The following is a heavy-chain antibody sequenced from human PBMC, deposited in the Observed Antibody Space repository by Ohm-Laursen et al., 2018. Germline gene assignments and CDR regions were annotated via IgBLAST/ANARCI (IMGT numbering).Heavy chain of an antibody. CDR1: GFTVSSNY. CDR2: ISSSGETT. J-gene: IGHJ6*02. Sequence: GSLRLSCAASGFTVSSNYMSWVRQAPGKGLEWVSYISSSGETTYYADSVKGRFTISRDNAQNSLYLQMNSLRAEDTAVYYCAKHGGGMDVWGQGTTVTVSS. D-gene: IGHD3-16*01. V-gene: IGHV3-11*04. CDR3: AKHGGGMDV.